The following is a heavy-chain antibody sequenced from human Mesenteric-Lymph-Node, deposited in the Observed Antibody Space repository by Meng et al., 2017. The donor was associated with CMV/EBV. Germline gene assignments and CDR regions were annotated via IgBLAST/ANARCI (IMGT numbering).Heavy chain of an antibody. CDR3: ARGRGSYSLDY. CDR2: SNAGTGNT. J-gene: IGHJ4*02. Sequence: SCKASGYTFTNYALHWVRQAPGQGLEWMGWSNAGTGNTKYSQEFQGRVTITRDTSASTAYMELSSLRSEDMAVYYCARGRGSYSLDYWGQGTLVTVSS. D-gene: IGHD1-26*01. CDR1: GYTFTNYA. V-gene: IGHV1-3*02.